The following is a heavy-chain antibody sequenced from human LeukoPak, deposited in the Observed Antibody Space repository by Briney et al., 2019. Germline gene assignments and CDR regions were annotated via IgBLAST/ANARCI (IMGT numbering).Heavy chain of an antibody. CDR1: GFTFSNFG. J-gene: IGHJ4*02. CDR2: ISYDGINK. D-gene: IGHD6-19*01. V-gene: IGHV3-30*18. Sequence: QPGRSLILSCAASGFTFSNFGMHWVRLAPGKGLEWVAVISYDGINKYYGDSVKGRFSISRDDSKNTLFLQMNTLRAEDTAVYYCAKDRGSGHMDYWGQGTLVTVSS. CDR3: AKDRGSGHMDY.